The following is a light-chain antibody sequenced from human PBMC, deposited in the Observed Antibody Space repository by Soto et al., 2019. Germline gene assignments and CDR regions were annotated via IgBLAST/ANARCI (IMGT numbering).Light chain of an antibody. Sequence: EIVMTQSPATLSVSPGESATLSCRASQSVSSNLAWHQQKPGQAPRILMYDASTRATGISARFSGSGSGTDFTLSISSLQSEDFGVYYCQQYSNWPLSFGGGTKVDIK. J-gene: IGKJ4*01. CDR2: DAS. CDR1: QSVSSN. V-gene: IGKV3-15*01. CDR3: QQYSNWPLS.